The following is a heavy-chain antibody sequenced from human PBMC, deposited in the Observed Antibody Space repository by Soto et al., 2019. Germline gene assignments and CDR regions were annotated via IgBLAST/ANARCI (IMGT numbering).Heavy chain of an antibody. CDR2: ISADNGNT. V-gene: IGHV1-18*01. CDR1: GYTFTSYG. Sequence: QVQLVQSGAEVKKPGASVKVSCKASGYTFTSYGIRWGRQAPGQGLEWMGWISADNGNTNYAQKLQGRVTMPTDTSTSTAYMELRSLRSYDTAVYYCASEAPYISGWYRQHGGQGTLVTVSS. D-gene: IGHD6-19*01. J-gene: IGHJ1*01. CDR3: ASEAPYISGWYRQH.